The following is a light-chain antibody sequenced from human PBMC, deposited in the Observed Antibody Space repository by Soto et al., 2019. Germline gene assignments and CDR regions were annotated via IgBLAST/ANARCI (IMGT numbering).Light chain of an antibody. J-gene: IGKJ3*01. V-gene: IGKV1-39*01. CDR1: QSISSY. Sequence: DIQMTQSPSSLSASVGDRVTITCRASQSISSYLNWYQQKPGKAPKLLIYAASSLQSGVPSRFSGSGSGTDFTLTIGSLQSEDFAFYYCQHYNNWPFTFGPGTKVDIK. CDR3: QHYNNWPFT. CDR2: AAS.